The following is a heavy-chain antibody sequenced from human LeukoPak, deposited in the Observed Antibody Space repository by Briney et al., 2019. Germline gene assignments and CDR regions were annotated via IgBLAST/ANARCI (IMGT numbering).Heavy chain of an antibody. CDR2: INPSGGST. Sequence: GASVKVSCKASGHTFTSYYMHWVRQAPGQGLEWMGIINPSGGSTSYAQKFQGRVTMTRDTSTSTVYMELSSLRSEDTAVYYCARDMGGIATGTSMDVWGKGTTVTVSS. CDR3: ARDMGGIATGTSMDV. CDR1: GHTFTSYY. V-gene: IGHV1-46*01. D-gene: IGHD1-7*01. J-gene: IGHJ6*03.